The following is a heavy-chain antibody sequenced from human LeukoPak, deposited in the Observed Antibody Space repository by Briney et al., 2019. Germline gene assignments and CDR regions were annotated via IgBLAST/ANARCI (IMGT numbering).Heavy chain of an antibody. D-gene: IGHD3-3*01. V-gene: IGHV4-59*01. J-gene: IGHJ3*02. CDR2: IYYSGST. Sequence: MSSETLSLTCTVSGGSISSKYWSWIRQPPGKGLEWIGYIYYSGSTNYNPSLKSRVTILVDTSKNQFSLKLSSVTAADTAVYVCARRATIFGVVRMASGAFDIWGQGTMVTVSS. CDR1: GGSISSKY. CDR3: ARRATIFGVVRMASGAFDI.